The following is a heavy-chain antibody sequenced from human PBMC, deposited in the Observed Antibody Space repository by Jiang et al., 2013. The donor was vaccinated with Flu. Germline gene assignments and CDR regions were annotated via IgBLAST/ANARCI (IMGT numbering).Heavy chain of an antibody. J-gene: IGHJ6*04. CDR3: ARGGVGYSYYYGMDV. CDR1: GFTFSSYG. V-gene: IGHV3-30*19. Sequence: GVVQPGRSLRLSCAASGFTFSSYGMHWVRQAPGKGLEWVAVISYDGSNKYYADSVKGRFTISRDNSKNTLYLQMNSLRAEDTAVYYCARGGVGYSYYYGMDVWGKGTTVTVSS. CDR2: ISYDGSNK. D-gene: IGHD5-18*01.